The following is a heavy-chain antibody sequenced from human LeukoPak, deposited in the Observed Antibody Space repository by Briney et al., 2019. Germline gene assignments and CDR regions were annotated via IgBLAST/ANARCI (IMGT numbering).Heavy chain of an antibody. D-gene: IGHD4-17*01. Sequence: PGGSLRLSCAASGFTFSSYEMNWVRQAPGKGLEWVSYISSSGGTIYYADSVKGRFTISRDNAKNTLYLQMNSLRAEDTAVYYCARLYGCYGDYYFDYWGQGTLVTVSS. CDR3: ARLYGCYGDYYFDY. CDR2: ISSSGGTI. CDR1: GFTFSSYE. V-gene: IGHV3-48*03. J-gene: IGHJ4*02.